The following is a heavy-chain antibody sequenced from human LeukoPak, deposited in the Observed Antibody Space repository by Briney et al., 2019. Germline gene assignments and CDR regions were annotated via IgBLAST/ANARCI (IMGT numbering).Heavy chain of an antibody. D-gene: IGHD3-22*01. V-gene: IGHV3-23*01. J-gene: IGHJ4*02. CDR2: ISGSGGST. CDR1: GFTFSSYA. CDR3: ARDSGYYYDSTAYPDY. Sequence: GGSLRLSCAASGFTFSSYAMSWVRQAPGKGLEWVSAISGSGGSTYYADSVKGRFTISRDNSKNTLYVQMNSLRAEDTAVYYCARDSGYYYDSTAYPDYWGQGTLVTVSS.